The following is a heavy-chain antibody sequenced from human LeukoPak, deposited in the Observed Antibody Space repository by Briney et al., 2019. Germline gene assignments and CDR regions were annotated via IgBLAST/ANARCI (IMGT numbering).Heavy chain of an antibody. CDR1: GGSISSGSYY. CDR2: IYTSGST. D-gene: IGHD6-6*01. V-gene: IGHV4-61*02. Sequence: PSQTLSLTCTVSGGSISSGSYYWSWIRQPAGKGLEWIGRIYTSGSTNYNPSLKSRVTISVDTSKNQFSLKLSSVTAADTAVHYCARDPRIAARPGWFDPWGQGTLVTVTS. J-gene: IGHJ5*02. CDR3: ARDPRIAARPGWFDP.